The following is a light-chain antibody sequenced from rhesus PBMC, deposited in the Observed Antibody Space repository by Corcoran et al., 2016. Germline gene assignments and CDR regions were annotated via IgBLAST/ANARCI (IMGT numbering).Light chain of an antibody. V-gene: IGKV1-21*01. J-gene: IGKJ1*01. CDR2: KAS. CDR3: QQHDSAPRT. Sequence: DIQMTQSPSSLSASVGDRVTITCRASQGISIWLAWYQQKPGKAPKLLIYKASALQSGGPSRFRGSGSGTEFTLTISSLQPEDFATYYSQQHDSAPRTFGQGTKVEIK. CDR1: QGISIW.